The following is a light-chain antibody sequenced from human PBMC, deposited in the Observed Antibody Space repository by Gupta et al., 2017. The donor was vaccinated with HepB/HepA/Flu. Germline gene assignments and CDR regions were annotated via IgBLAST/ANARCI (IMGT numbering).Light chain of an antibody. Sequence: QSVLTQPTPVSAAARQRDTICCSGTSSNIENNAVNWYQHLPRKAPTLLLYSNNLGNPAVADRFSGSKSGTAATLAISGLQTEDEADYYCASWDYSRNGVVFGGGTKLTVL. V-gene: IGLV1-36*01. CDR3: ASWDYSRNGVV. J-gene: IGLJ2*01. CDR2: SNN. CDR1: SSNIENNA.